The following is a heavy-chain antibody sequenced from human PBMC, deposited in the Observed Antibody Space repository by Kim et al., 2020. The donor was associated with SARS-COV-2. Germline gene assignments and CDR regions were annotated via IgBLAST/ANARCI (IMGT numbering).Heavy chain of an antibody. Sequence: GGSLRLSCAASGLTFRSSAMSWVRQAPGEGLEWVSSISGSGDKTYYAESVKGRFTISRDNSKSTLYLQMSTLRAEETAVYYCATRSTVTTAGVVQDWGQGTLVIVSS. CDR3: ATRSTVTTAGVVQD. D-gene: IGHD4-17*01. CDR2: ISGSGDKT. CDR1: GLTFRSSA. J-gene: IGHJ1*01. V-gene: IGHV3-23*01.